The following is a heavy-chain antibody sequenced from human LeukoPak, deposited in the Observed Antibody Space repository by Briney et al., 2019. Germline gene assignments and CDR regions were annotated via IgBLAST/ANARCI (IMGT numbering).Heavy chain of an antibody. D-gene: IGHD6-19*01. CDR1: GGSINNYY. CDR2: ISYSGST. CDR3: ARFKRAGGWSYFDY. Sequence: SETLSLTCTVSGGSINNYYWSWIRQPPGKGLEWIGYISYSGSTDYNPSLKSRVTISIDTSKNQFSLKLSSVTAADTAVYYCARFKRAGGWSYFDYWGQGTLVTVSS. J-gene: IGHJ4*02. V-gene: IGHV4-59*01.